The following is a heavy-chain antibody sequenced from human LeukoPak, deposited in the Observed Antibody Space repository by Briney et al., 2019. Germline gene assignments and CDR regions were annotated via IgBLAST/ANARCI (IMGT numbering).Heavy chain of an antibody. Sequence: SETLSLTCTVSGGSVNTYYWSWIRQPPGKGLECIGYISYSGGTNYNPSLKSRVTMSLDTSKNQFSLRLSSVTAADTAVYYCAREAQGTYRFLDWGQGTLVTVSS. CDR3: AREAQGTYRFLD. CDR2: ISYSGGT. D-gene: IGHD1-1*01. V-gene: IGHV4-59*02. CDR1: GGSVNTYY. J-gene: IGHJ4*02.